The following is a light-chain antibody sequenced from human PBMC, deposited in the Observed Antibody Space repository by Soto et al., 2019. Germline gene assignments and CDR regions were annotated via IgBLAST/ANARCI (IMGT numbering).Light chain of an antibody. J-gene: IGKJ2*01. Sequence: EIVLTQSPGTLSLSPGERATLSCRASQSVSSRFVSYYQQTPDQAPLLLMYGASRTATSIAGMFSGTASGKYITLTSSRLDPEDFAVYYYQQYGSPPYTFGLGTKVDIK. CDR1: QSVSSRF. V-gene: IGKV3-20*01. CDR3: QQYGSPPYT. CDR2: GAS.